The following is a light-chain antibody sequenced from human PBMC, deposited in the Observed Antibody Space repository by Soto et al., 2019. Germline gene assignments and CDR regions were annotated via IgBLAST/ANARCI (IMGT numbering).Light chain of an antibody. J-gene: IGKJ1*01. CDR3: QQSFSSPWT. CDR1: QSVNSF. CDR2: GAS. V-gene: IGKV1-39*01. Sequence: DIQMTQSPPSLSASVGDRVTITCRASQSVNSFLNWYQQKPGKAPQILIYGASSLHSGVPSRFSGSGSGTDFTLTISSLQPEDFATYHCQQSFSSPWTFGQGTKVEV.